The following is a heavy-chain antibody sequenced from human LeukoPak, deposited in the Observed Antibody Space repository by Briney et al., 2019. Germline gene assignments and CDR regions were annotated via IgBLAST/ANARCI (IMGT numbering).Heavy chain of an antibody. J-gene: IGHJ4*02. CDR2: ISAYNGNT. CDR3: ARGGYLGATKYYFDY. V-gene: IGHV1-18*01. CDR1: GYTFTSYG. D-gene: IGHD1-26*01. Sequence: GASVKVSCKASGYTFTSYGISWVRQAPGQGLEWMGWISAYNGNTNYAQKLQGRVTVTTDTSTSTAYMELRSLRSDDTAVYYCARGGYLGATKYYFDYWGQGTLVTVSS.